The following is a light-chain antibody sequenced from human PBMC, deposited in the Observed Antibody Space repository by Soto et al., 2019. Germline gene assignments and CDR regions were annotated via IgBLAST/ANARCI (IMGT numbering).Light chain of an antibody. CDR1: SSDVGGYNF. J-gene: IGLJ3*02. CDR2: DVS. CDR3: CSYAGSYTWV. V-gene: IGLV2-11*01. Sequence: QSALTQPRSVSGSPGQSVTISSTGTSSDVGGYNFVSWYQQHPGKAPKLMIYDVSKRPSGVPDRFSGSKSGNMASLTISGLQAEDEADYYCCSYAGSYTWVFGGGTQLTVL.